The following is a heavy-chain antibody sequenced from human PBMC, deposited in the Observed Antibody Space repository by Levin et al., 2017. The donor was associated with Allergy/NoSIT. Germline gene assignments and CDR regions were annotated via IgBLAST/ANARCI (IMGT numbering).Heavy chain of an antibody. CDR2: IGGSGGGT. V-gene: IGHV3-23*01. J-gene: IGHJ4*02. CDR1: GFTFSSYA. D-gene: IGHD3-3*01. Sequence: GGSLRLSCAASGFTFSSYAMSWVRQAPGKGLEWVSGIGGSGGGTYYADSVKGRFTISRDNSKNTLYLQLNSLRADDTALYYWAKDRWGGYYDFWSGSGVADYWGQGTLVTVSS. CDR3: AKDRWGGYYDFWSGSGVADY.